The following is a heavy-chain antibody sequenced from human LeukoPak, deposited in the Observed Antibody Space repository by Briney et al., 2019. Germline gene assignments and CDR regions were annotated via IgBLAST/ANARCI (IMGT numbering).Heavy chain of an antibody. D-gene: IGHD6-19*01. CDR2: IRYDGSNK. V-gene: IGHV3-30*02. Sequence: GGSLRLSCAASGFTFSSYGMHWVRQAPGKGLEWVAFIRYDGSNKYYADSVKGRFTISRDNSKNTLYLQMNSLRAEDTAVYYCAKDQGSGWYYGGFDAFDIWGQGTMVTVSS. CDR1: GFTFSSYG. J-gene: IGHJ3*02. CDR3: AKDQGSGWYYGGFDAFDI.